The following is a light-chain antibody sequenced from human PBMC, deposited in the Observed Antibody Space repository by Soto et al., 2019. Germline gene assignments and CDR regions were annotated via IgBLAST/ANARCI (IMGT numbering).Light chain of an antibody. CDR2: DVS. V-gene: IGKV3-11*01. CDR1: QSVDNY. Sequence: VVLTQSPATLSLSPGEIATISCRASQSVDNYLAWYQQRPGQAPRLLIYDVSNRATGIPARFSGSGSGTDFTLTISSLEPEDFAVYYCQQRSDWALTFGGGTKVEAK. J-gene: IGKJ4*01. CDR3: QQRSDWALT.